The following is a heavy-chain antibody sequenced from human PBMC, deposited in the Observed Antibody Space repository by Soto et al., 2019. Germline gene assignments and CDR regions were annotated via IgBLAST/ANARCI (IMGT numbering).Heavy chain of an antibody. CDR3: ARVSNSYGMDV. J-gene: IGHJ6*02. CDR2: INSDGSST. V-gene: IGHV3-74*01. Sequence: EVQLVESGGGLVQPGGSLRVSCAASGFTFTSYWMHWVRQPPGTGLVWVSRINSDGSSTSYADSVKGRFAISRDNAKNTLYLQMNSLRAEDTAMYYCARVSNSYGMDVWGQGTTVTVSS. CDR1: GFTFTSYW.